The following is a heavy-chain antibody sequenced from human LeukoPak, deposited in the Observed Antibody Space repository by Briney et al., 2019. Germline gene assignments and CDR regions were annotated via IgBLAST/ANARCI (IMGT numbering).Heavy chain of an antibody. CDR3: AKENSSSFDY. D-gene: IGHD6-6*01. Sequence: PGGSLRLSCAASGFTFISYAMNWVRQAPGKGLEWVSGISNSGGSTYYADSVKGRFTISRDNSKNTLYLQMNSLRAEDTAVYYCAKENSSSFDYCGQGTLVTVSS. CDR1: GFTFISYA. J-gene: IGHJ4*02. V-gene: IGHV3-23*01. CDR2: ISNSGGST.